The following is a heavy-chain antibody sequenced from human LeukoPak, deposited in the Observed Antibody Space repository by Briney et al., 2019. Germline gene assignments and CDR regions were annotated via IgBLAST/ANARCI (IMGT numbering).Heavy chain of an antibody. D-gene: IGHD2-2*01. CDR1: GGSISSGSYY. CDR2: IYTSGST. V-gene: IGHV4-61*02. Sequence: SETLSLTCTVSGGSISSGSYYWSWIRQPAGEGLEWIGRIYTSGSTDYNPSLKSRVTISVDTSKNQFSLKLSSVTAADTAVYYCARDGAPDIVVVPAARPLYYYYYMDVWGKGTTVTVSS. J-gene: IGHJ6*03. CDR3: ARDGAPDIVVVPAARPLYYYYYMDV.